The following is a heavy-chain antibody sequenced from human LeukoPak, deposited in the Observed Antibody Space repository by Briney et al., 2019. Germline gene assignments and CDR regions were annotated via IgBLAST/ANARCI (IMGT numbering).Heavy chain of an antibody. CDR2: ISGSGGST. D-gene: IGHD2-2*01. CDR1: GFTFSSYA. CDR3: ARGGSSTSPFDP. Sequence: GGSLRLSCAASGFTFSSYAMSWVRQAPGKGLEWVSAISGSGGSTYYADSVKGRFTISRDNAKNSLYLQMNSLRAEDTALYHCARGGSSTSPFDPWGQGTLVTVSS. V-gene: IGHV3-23*01. J-gene: IGHJ5*02.